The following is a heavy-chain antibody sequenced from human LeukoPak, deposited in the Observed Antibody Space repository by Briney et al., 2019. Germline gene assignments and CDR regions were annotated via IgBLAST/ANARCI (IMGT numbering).Heavy chain of an antibody. J-gene: IGHJ3*02. Sequence: SETLSLTCTVSGGSISSSSHYWGWIRQPPGKGQEWIGSIYYSGSTYYNPSLKSRVTISVDTSKNQFSLKLSSVTAADTAVYYCARDVRRYYYDMGAPLGAFDIWGQGTMVTVSS. D-gene: IGHD3-22*01. CDR3: ARDVRRYYYDMGAPLGAFDI. V-gene: IGHV4-39*07. CDR1: GGSISSSSHY. CDR2: IYYSGST.